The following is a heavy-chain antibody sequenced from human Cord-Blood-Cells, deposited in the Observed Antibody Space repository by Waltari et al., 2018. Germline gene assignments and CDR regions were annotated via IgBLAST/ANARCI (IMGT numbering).Heavy chain of an antibody. Sequence: EVQLVESGGGLVKPGGSLRLSCAASGFTFSSYSMHWVRQAPGKGREGVSSMSSSSSYRYYADSVKGRFTTSRDNAKNSLYLQMNSLRGDDTAVYYCARTDAVDIWRQGTMVTVSS. CDR1: GFTFSSYS. CDR3: ARTDAVDI. J-gene: IGHJ3*02. V-gene: IGHV3-21*01. CDR2: MSSSSSYR.